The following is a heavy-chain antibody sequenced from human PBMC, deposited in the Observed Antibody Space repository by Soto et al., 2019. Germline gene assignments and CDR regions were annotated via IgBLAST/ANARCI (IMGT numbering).Heavy chain of an antibody. Sequence: EVQLVETGGGLVQPGGSLRLSCAASGFTCIDRSMDWVRQAPGKGLEWVGRSRKTVDSYTTEYAASVKGSSTMSRDDSKNSLYLQMNSLQSEDTAVYYCAADIVGTGTYWGQGTLVTVSS. D-gene: IGHD5-12*01. V-gene: IGHV3-72*01. CDR1: GFTCIDRS. J-gene: IGHJ4*02. CDR2: SRKTVDSYTT. CDR3: AADIVGTGTY.